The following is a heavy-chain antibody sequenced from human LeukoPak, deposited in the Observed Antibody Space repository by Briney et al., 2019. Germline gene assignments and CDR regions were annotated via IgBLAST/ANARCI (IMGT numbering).Heavy chain of an antibody. CDR3: AKDRALAGTLYYYYGMDV. Sequence: GGSLRLSCAASGFTFDDYAMHWVRQAPGKGLEWVSGISWNSGSIGYADSVKGRFTISRDNAKNSLYLQMNSLRAEDTALYYCAKDRALAGTLYYYYGMDVWGQGTTVTVSS. J-gene: IGHJ6*02. CDR2: ISWNSGSI. CDR1: GFTFDDYA. D-gene: IGHD6-19*01. V-gene: IGHV3-9*01.